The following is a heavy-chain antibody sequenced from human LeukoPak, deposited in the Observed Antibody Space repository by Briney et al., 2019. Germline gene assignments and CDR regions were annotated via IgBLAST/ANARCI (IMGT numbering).Heavy chain of an antibody. CDR3: AREYQVTARFDP. CDR2: TNSDGSSI. D-gene: IGHD5-18*01. V-gene: IGHV3-74*01. J-gene: IGHJ5*02. CDR1: GFTFSSYW. Sequence: GGSLRLSCAASGFTFSSYWVHWLRQAPGKGLVWVSRTNSDGSSISYADSVKGRFTISRDNAKNTLYLQIDSLRVEDTAVYYCAREYQVTARFDPWGQGTLVTVSS.